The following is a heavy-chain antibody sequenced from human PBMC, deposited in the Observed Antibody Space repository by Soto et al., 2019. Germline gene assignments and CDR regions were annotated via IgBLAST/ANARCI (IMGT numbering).Heavy chain of an antibody. V-gene: IGHV4-34*01. J-gene: IGHJ2*01. Sequence: QVQLQQWGAGLLKPSETLSLTCAVYGGSFSGYYWSWIRQPPGKGLEWIGEINHSGSTNYNPSLKSRVTVSVDTSKNQFSLMLSCVTAADAAVYYCASRRGVWGRGTLVTVSS. CDR2: INHSGST. CDR1: GGSFSGYY. CDR3: ASRRGV.